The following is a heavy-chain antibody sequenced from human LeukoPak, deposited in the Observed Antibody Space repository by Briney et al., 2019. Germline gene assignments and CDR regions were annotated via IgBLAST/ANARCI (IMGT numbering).Heavy chain of an antibody. CDR2: ISDDGRKR. Sequence: GGSLRLSCGASGFTFSIYGIHWVRQAPGKGLEWVALISDDGRKRYYADSVKGRFTISRDNSKNTVHLQMDSLNTEDTAMYHCATDSRSYAIDFWGQGTLVTASS. CDR3: ATDSRSYAIDF. D-gene: IGHD3-16*01. V-gene: IGHV3-30*03. J-gene: IGHJ4*02. CDR1: GFTFSIYG.